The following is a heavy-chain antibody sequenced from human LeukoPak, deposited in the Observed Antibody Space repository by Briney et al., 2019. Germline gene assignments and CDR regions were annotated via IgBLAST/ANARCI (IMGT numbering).Heavy chain of an antibody. Sequence: SEALSLTCTVSGGSITGYYWSWIRQPPGKGLEWIGYIYYSGSTSYNPSLKSRVTISLDTSKNQFSLKLRSVTAADTAVYYCARPHSSGWYGGFDIWGQGTMVTVSS. D-gene: IGHD6-19*01. V-gene: IGHV4-59*08. CDR1: GGSITGYY. CDR3: ARPHSSGWYGGFDI. CDR2: IYYSGST. J-gene: IGHJ3*02.